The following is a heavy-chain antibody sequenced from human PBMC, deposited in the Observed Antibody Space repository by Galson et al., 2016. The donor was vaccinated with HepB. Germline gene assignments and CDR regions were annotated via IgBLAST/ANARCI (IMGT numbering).Heavy chain of an antibody. J-gene: IGHJ4*02. D-gene: IGHD2-15*01. CDR2: IIPIFGKA. CDR1: GGTFSYYA. V-gene: IGHV1-69*13. CDR3: ASRGARSGSGGSCYECDY. Sequence: SVKVSCKASGGTFSYYAISWVRQAPGQGLEWMGGIIPIFGKADYAQKFQGRVTITADDSTSTAYMELSSLRSEDTAVYYCASRGARSGSGGSCYECDYWGQGALVTVSS.